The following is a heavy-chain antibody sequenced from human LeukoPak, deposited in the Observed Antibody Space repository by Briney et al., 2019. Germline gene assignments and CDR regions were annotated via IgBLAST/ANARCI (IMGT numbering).Heavy chain of an antibody. Sequence: SETLSLTCTVSGGSISSSSYYWGWIRQPPGKGLEWIGSIYYSGSTYYTPSLKGRVTISVDTSKNQFSLKLSSVTAADTAVYYCARHWGCSYGSYYYYYMDVWGKGTTVTVSS. CDR1: GGSISSSSYY. J-gene: IGHJ6*03. CDR2: IYYSGST. V-gene: IGHV4-39*01. D-gene: IGHD5-18*01. CDR3: ARHWGCSYGSYYYYYMDV.